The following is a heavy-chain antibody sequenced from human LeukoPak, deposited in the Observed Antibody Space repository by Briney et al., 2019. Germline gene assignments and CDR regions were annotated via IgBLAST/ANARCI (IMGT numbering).Heavy chain of an antibody. V-gene: IGHV1-2*02. D-gene: IGHD3-9*01. J-gene: IGHJ3*02. CDR2: INPNSGGT. Sequence: ASVKVSCKASGYTFTGYYMHWVRQAPGQGLEWMGWINPNSGGTNYAQKFQGRVTMTRDTSISTAHMELSRLRSDDTAVYYCATEVLRYFDWFPTFLAYDFIDAFDIWGQGTMVTVSS. CDR3: ATEVLRYFDWFPTFLAYDFIDAFDI. CDR1: GYTFTGYY.